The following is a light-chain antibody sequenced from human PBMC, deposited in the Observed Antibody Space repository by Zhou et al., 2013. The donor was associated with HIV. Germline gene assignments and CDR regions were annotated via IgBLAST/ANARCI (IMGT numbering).Light chain of an antibody. CDR1: QSISSY. CDR2: DTS. V-gene: IGKV3-11*01. J-gene: IGKJ2*01. CDR3: QQRSTWPPKYT. Sequence: EIVLTQSPATLSLSPGERATLSCRASQSISSYLAWYQQKPGQAPRLLIYDTSNRATGIPARFSGSGSGADFTLTISSLEPEDFAVYYCQQRSTWPPKYTFGQRTKLEI.